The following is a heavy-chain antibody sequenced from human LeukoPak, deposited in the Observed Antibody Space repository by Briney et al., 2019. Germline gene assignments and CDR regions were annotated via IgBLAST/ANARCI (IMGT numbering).Heavy chain of an antibody. CDR2: INPNSGGT. V-gene: IGHV1-2*02. Sequence: GASVKVSCKASGYTFTGYYMHWVRQAPGQGLEWMGWINPNSGGTNYAQKLQGRVTMTRDTSISTAYMELSRLRSDDTAVYYCARGMVRGVSVVDYWGQGTLVTVSS. J-gene: IGHJ4*02. CDR1: GYTFTGYY. CDR3: ARGMVRGVSVVDY. D-gene: IGHD3-10*01.